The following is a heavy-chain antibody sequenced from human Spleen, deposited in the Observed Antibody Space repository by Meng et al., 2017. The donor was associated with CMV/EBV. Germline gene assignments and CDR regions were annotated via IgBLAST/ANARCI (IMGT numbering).Heavy chain of an antibody. CDR3: ARAGTQSNVVVVPAVLNDYYGMDV. V-gene: IGHV1-2*02. Sequence: ASVKVSCKASGDTFTAYHIHWVRQAPGQGLEWMGWINPNSRGTMNAQKFQGRVTLTRDTSNNTAYMELSRLRSNDTAVYYCARAGTQSNVVVVPAVLNDYYGMDVWGPGTTVTVSS. J-gene: IGHJ6*02. CDR1: GDTFTAYH. CDR2: INPNSRGT. D-gene: IGHD2-2*01.